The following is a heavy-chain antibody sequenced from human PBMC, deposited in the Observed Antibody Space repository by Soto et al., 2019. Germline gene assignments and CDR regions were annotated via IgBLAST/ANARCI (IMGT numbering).Heavy chain of an antibody. D-gene: IGHD3-10*01. CDR3: ARDSMMVRPFDY. Sequence: QVQLVQSGAEVKKPGASVKVSCTASGYTFTSYGISWVRQAPGHGLEWMGWISAYNGNTNYAQKLQGRVTMTTDTSTSTAYMERSSLRSDDTAVYYGARDSMMVRPFDYWGQGTLVTVSS. CDR1: GYTFTSYG. J-gene: IGHJ4*02. V-gene: IGHV1-18*04. CDR2: ISAYNGNT.